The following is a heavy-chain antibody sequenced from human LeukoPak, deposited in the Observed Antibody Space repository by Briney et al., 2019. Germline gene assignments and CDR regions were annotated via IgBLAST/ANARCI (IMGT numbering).Heavy chain of an antibody. Sequence: GGSLRLSCAASGFTFSNAWMSWVRQAPGKGLEWVGRIKSKTDGGTTDYAAPVKGRFTISRDDSKNTLYLQMNSLKTEDTAVYYCARSLSSRFSGPRRPYYFDSWGQGTLVTVSS. J-gene: IGHJ4*02. CDR2: IKSKTDGGTT. D-gene: IGHD3-16*02. CDR3: ARSLSSRFSGPRRPYYFDS. CDR1: GFTFSNAW. V-gene: IGHV3-15*01.